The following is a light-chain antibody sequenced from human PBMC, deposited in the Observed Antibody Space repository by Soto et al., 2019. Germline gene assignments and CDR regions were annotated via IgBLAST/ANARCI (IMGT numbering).Light chain of an antibody. J-gene: IGKJ1*01. CDR1: QDISHY. Sequence: DIQMTQSPSSLSASAGERVTITCPASQDISHYLNWYQQKPGKAPKLLIDDAFNLETGVPSRFNGSGSGTDFTVPISSLQQEDIARYYCLRYDSFPRTSGQGTKVELK. CDR3: LRYDSFPRT. V-gene: IGKV1-33*01. CDR2: DAF.